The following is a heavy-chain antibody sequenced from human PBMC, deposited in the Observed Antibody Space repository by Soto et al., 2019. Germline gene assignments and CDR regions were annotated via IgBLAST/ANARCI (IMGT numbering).Heavy chain of an antibody. D-gene: IGHD2-15*01. J-gene: IGHJ5*02. V-gene: IGHV4-59*08. Sequence: SETLSLTCTVSGGSISRYYWSWIRQPPGKGLEWIGYIYYSGSTNYNPSLKSRVTISVDTSKNQFSLKLSSVTAADTAVYYCARRLCSGGSCYSGYWFDPWGQGTLVTVSS. CDR2: IYYSGST. CDR3: ARRLCSGGSCYSGYWFDP. CDR1: GGSISRYY.